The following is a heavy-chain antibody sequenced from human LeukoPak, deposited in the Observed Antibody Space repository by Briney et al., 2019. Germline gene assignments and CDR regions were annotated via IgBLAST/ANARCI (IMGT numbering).Heavy chain of an antibody. Sequence: SETLSLTCSVSGGSISSPNHDWAWIRQPPGQGLEWIGSIYYSGTTYYNLSLKSRVTLSVDTSQNQFSLKLSSVTAADTAIYFCARSLGANTWVGNWFDPWGQGTLVVVS. D-gene: IGHD4/OR15-4a*01. J-gene: IGHJ5*02. CDR3: ARSLGANTWVGNWFDP. V-gene: IGHV4-39*01. CDR1: GGSISSPNHD. CDR2: IYYSGTT.